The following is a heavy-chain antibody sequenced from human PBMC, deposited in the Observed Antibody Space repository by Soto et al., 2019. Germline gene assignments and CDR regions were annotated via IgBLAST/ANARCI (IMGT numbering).Heavy chain of an antibody. V-gene: IGHV3-30*18. D-gene: IGHD2-15*01. CDR2: ISYDVNNK. CDR1: GFTFSGYG. J-gene: IGHJ6*02. CDR3: AKGRSGTYYYYYGMDV. Sequence: PXGGLRLSCAASGFTFSGYGMHWVRQAPGKGLEWVAVISYDVNNKYYADSVKGRFTISRDNSKNTLYLQMNSLRAEDTAVYYCAKGRSGTYYYYYGMDVCGQGTTVTVSS.